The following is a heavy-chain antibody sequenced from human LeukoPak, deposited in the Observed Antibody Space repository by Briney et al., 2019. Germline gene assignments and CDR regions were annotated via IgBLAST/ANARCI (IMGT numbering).Heavy chain of an antibody. V-gene: IGHV3-74*01. CDR2: INTDGTVT. J-gene: IGHJ4*02. Sequence: GGSLRLSCAASGFTFSKYWMRWVRQAPGKGLESVSRINTDGTVTTYADSVKGRFTVSRDNADNKMFLQMNSVRDEDTAVYYCATKQWLAPPPDSWGQGTPVTVSS. CDR3: ATKQWLAPPPDS. D-gene: IGHD6-19*01. CDR1: GFTFSKYW.